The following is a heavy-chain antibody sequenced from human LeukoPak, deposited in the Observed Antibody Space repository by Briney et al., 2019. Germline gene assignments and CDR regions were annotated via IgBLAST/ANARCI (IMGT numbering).Heavy chain of an antibody. J-gene: IGHJ4*02. Sequence: GGSLRLSCAASGLTVSSNYMSWVRQAPGKGLEWVSVIYSGGSTYYADSVKGRFTISRDNSKNTLYLQMNTLRAEDTAVDYCARVLWKLLGRGGSYYFDYWGQGALVTVSS. CDR3: ARVLWKLLGRGGSYYFDY. V-gene: IGHV3-53*01. D-gene: IGHD1-26*01. CDR1: GLTVSSNY. CDR2: IYSGGST.